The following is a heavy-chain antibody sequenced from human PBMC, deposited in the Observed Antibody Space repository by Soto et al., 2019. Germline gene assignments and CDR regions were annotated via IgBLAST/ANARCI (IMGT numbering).Heavy chain of an antibody. D-gene: IGHD3-22*01. J-gene: IGHJ4*02. CDR1: GFTFSSYE. V-gene: IGHV3-48*03. CDR2: ISSSGSTI. Sequence: GGSLRLSCAASGFTFSSYEMNWVRQAPGKGLEWVSYISSSGSTIYYADSVKGRFTISRDNAKNSLYLQMNSLRAEDTAVYYCARDAHDSSGYYRHFDYWGQGTLVTVSS. CDR3: ARDAHDSSGYYRHFDY.